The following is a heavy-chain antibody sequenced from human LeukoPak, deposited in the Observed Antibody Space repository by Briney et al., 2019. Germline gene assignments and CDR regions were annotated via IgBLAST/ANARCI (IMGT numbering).Heavy chain of an antibody. D-gene: IGHD1-26*01. CDR2: FDPEDGET. V-gene: IGHV1-24*01. CDR1: GYTLTELS. CDR3: AANSGSYYGLAY. J-gene: IGHJ4*02. Sequence: ASVKVSCKVSGYTLTELSMHWVRQAPGKGLEWMGGFDPEDGETIYAQKFQGRVTMTEDTSTDTAYMELSSLRSEDTVVYYCAANSGSYYGLAYWGQGTLVTVSS.